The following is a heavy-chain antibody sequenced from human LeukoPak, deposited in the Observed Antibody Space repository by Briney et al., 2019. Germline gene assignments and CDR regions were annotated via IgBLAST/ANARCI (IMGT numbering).Heavy chain of an antibody. J-gene: IGHJ4*02. CDR1: GFIFTAYG. Sequence: GGSLRLSCAASGFIFTAYGMRWVRQAPGKGLEWVAVISHDLTYQAYADSVKGRFTISRDDSKNTLYVQMNSLRTEDTAFYYCARDVNNYFDYWGLGTLVTVSS. V-gene: IGHV3-30*03. CDR3: ARDVNNYFDY. CDR2: ISHDLTYQ.